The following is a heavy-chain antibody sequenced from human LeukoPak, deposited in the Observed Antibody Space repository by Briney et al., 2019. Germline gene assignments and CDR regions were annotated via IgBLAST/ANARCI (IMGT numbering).Heavy chain of an antibody. J-gene: IGHJ6*03. CDR3: VSHETPYYYIDV. CDR1: GGSISSSAYY. CDR2: IYYRGST. V-gene: IGHV4-39*01. Sequence: SETLSLTCTVSGGSISSSAYYWGWIRQPPGKGLERIGSIYYRGSTYYNPSLQSRVTMSRDTSNNQLSLRLTSVTAADTAIYYCVSHETPYYYIDVWGKGTTVTISS.